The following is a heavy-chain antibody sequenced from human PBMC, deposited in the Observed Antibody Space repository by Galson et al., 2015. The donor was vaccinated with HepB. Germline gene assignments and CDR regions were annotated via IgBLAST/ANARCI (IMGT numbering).Heavy chain of an antibody. J-gene: IGHJ4*02. CDR1: GYTFTDYY. D-gene: IGHD3-16*01. CDR2: INPNSGGT. V-gene: IGHV1-2*02. Sequence: SVKVSCKASGYTFTDYYMHWVRQAPGQGLEWMGWINPNSGGTNYAQKFQGRVTMTRDASISTAYMELSRLRSDDTAVYYCARARYDYAGGYWGQGTLVTVSS. CDR3: ARARYDYAGGY.